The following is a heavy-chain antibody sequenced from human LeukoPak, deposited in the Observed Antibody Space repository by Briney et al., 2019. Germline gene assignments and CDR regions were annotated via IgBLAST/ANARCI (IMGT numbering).Heavy chain of an antibody. CDR2: IYHSGST. Sequence: PSGTLSLTCAVSGGSISSSNWWSWVRQPPGKGLEWIGEIYHSGSTNYNPSLKSRVTISVDKSKNQFSLKLSSVTAADTAVYYCARDISRVCGDADNWFDPWGQGTLVTVSS. CDR1: GGSISSSNW. D-gene: IGHD4-17*01. V-gene: IGHV4-4*02. J-gene: IGHJ5*02. CDR3: ARDISRVCGDADNWFDP.